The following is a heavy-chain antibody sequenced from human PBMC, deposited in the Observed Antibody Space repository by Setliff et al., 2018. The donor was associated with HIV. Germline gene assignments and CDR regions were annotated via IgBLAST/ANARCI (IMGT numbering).Heavy chain of an antibody. D-gene: IGHD3-3*01. V-gene: IGHV3-23*01. CDR3: AKQRYYDGNDGFDV. J-gene: IGHJ3*01. CDR1: GFTFSTYA. Sequence: PVGSLRLSCVASGFTFSTYAINWVRLPPGKGLEWVSSISGSGFAYYADSVKGRFIISRDNSKNTLFLQMDSLRAEDTALYYCAKQRYYDGNDGFDVWGQGTMVTVSS. CDR2: ISGSGFA.